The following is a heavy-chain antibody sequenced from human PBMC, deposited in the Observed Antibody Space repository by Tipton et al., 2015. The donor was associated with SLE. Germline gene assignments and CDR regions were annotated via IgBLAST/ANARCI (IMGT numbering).Heavy chain of an antibody. Sequence: TLSLTCTVSGASVSSHYWNWIRQTPGEGLEWIGYIHYNRDTNYHPSLKSRVTISVDTSKNQLSLKLTSVTAADTAVYYCARQRVGVTADGNWFDPWGQGTLVTVSS. CDR1: GASVSSHY. D-gene: IGHD6-13*01. V-gene: IGHV4-59*02. CDR2: IHYNRDT. CDR3: ARQRVGVTADGNWFDP. J-gene: IGHJ5*02.